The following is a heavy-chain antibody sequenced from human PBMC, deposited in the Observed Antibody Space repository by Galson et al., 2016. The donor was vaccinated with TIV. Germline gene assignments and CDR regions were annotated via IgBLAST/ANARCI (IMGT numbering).Heavy chain of an antibody. CDR2: IAYDGSYK. V-gene: IGHV3-30*18. CDR1: EFTFSNYA. J-gene: IGHJ3*01. Sequence: SLRLSCAASEFTFSNYAMSWVRQAPGKGLEWVAVIAYDGSYKHYAGSVKGRFIVSRDNSKTTLDLQMNSLGAEDTALYYCAKEENSGYYPNDAFDFWGQGTMVTVS. D-gene: IGHD3-3*01. CDR3: AKEENSGYYPNDAFDF.